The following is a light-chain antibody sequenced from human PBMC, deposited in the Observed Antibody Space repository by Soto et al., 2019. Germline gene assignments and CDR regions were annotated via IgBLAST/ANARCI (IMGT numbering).Light chain of an antibody. Sequence: EIVITQSPATLSVSPGERATLSCRASQSVNIHLAWYQQKPGQAPRLLIYGASTRATGIPAKFSGSGSGTEFTLTISSLQPEDFAVYYCQQYNKWPRTFGQGTKVDIK. CDR3: QQYNKWPRT. CDR1: QSVNIH. CDR2: GAS. J-gene: IGKJ1*01. V-gene: IGKV3D-15*01.